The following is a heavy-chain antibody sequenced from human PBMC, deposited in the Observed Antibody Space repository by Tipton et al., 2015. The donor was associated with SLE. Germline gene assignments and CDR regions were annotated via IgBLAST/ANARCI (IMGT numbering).Heavy chain of an antibody. D-gene: IGHD3-22*01. CDR2: ISAGNRNT. J-gene: IGHJ3*02. V-gene: IGHV1-3*01. CDR1: GFTFSSYA. Sequence: QLVQSGAEVKKPGASVKVSCKASGFTFSSYAMHWVRQAPGQRLEWMGWISAGNRNTKYSQKFQDRVTITRDTSANTAYIDLSSLRSEDTAVYYCARVDYYDTSGVYDALDIWGQGTTVTVSS. CDR3: ARVDYYDTSGVYDALDI.